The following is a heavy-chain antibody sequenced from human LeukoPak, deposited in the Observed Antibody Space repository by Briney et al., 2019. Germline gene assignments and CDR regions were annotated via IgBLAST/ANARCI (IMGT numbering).Heavy chain of an antibody. CDR2: IGTAGDT. D-gene: IGHD5-12*01. V-gene: IGHV3-13*01. CDR1: GFTFSSYD. Sequence: GGSLRLSCAASGFTFSSYDMHWVRQATGKGLEWVSAIGTAGDTYYPGSVKGRFTISRENAKNSLCLQMNSLRAGDTAVYYCARMNPLRHFDYWGQGTLVTVSS. J-gene: IGHJ4*02. CDR3: ARMNPLRHFDY.